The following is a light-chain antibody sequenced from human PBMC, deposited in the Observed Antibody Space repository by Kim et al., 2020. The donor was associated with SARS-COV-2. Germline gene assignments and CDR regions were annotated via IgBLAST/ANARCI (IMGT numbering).Light chain of an antibody. V-gene: IGKV1-39*01. J-gene: IGKJ2*01. CDR2: AAS. Sequence: DIQLTQSPSSLSASVGDRVTITCRASQTIRNYLNWYQVKQGRAPKLVIYAASSLRSGVPSRFIGSGSETNFYLTITSLQPEDFATYFCQQSYTPPQTFGQGTKLEI. CDR3: QQSYTPPQT. CDR1: QTIRNY.